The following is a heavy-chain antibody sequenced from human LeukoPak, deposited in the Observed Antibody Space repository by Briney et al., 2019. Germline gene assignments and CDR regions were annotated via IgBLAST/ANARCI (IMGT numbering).Heavy chain of an antibody. D-gene: IGHD6-13*01. V-gene: IGHV4-39*07. Sequence: SETLSLTCTVSGGSISSSSYYWGWIRQPPGKGLEWIGSIYYSGSTYYNPSLKSRVTISVDTSKNQFSLKLSSVTAADTAVYYCARDSLATYSSSWNWFDPWGQGTLVTVSS. CDR3: ARDSLATYSSSWNWFDP. CDR1: GGSISSSSYY. CDR2: IYYSGST. J-gene: IGHJ5*02.